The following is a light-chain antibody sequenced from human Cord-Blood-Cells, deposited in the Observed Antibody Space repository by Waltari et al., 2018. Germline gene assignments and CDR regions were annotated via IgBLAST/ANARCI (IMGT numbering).Light chain of an antibody. J-gene: IGLJ1*01. CDR2: KDS. V-gene: IGLV3-25*03. Sequence: SYELTQPPSVSVSPGQTARITCPGDALPKQYAYWYQQKPGQAPVLVIYKDSERPSGIPERFSGSSSGTTVTLTISGVQAEDEADYYCQSADGSGTYVFGTGTKVTVL. CDR1: ALPKQY. CDR3: QSADGSGTYV.